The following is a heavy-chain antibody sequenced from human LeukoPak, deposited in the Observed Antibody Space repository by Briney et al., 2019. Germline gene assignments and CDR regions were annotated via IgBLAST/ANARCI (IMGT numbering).Heavy chain of an antibody. V-gene: IGHV4-31*03. CDR1: GGSISSGGYY. CDR2: IYYSGST. J-gene: IGHJ4*02. D-gene: IGHD3-22*01. CDR3: ARAPKYYYDSNELSQFDY. Sequence: SETLSLTCTVSGGSISSGGYYWNWIRQHPGKGLEWIGYIYYSGSTYYNPSLKSRLTISVDTSKNRFSLKLSSVTAADTAVYYCARAPKYYYDSNELSQFDYWGQGTLVTVSS.